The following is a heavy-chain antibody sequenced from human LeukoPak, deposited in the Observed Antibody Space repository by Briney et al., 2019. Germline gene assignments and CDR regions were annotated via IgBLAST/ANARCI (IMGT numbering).Heavy chain of an antibody. CDR2: INPSGGST. CDR1: GHTFITYY. J-gene: IGHJ4*02. V-gene: IGHV1-46*04. CDR3: ARMDTDMGDDYFDF. Sequence: ASVKVSCKASGHTFITYYMGWVRQAPGQGLEWMGVINPSGGSTNYAQKLQGRVTMTRDTSTSTVYMEMSSLRPQDTAVYYCARMDTDMGDDYFDFWGQGSLVTVSS. D-gene: IGHD5-18*01.